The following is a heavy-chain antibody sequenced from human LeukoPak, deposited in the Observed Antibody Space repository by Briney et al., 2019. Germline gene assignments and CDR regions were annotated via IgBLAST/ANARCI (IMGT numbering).Heavy chain of an antibody. Sequence: SETLSLTCTVSGGSISSSSYYWGWIRQPPGKGLEWIGSIYYSGSTNYNPSLKSRVTISVDTSKNQFSLKLSSVTAADTAVYYCARLNLSGELWAFDYWGQGTLVTVSS. CDR3: ARLNLSGELWAFDY. J-gene: IGHJ4*02. D-gene: IGHD3-16*01. CDR2: IYYSGST. V-gene: IGHV4-39*07. CDR1: GGSISSSSYY.